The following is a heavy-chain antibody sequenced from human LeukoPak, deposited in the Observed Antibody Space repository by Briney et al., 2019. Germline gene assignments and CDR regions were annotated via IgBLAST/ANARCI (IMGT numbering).Heavy chain of an antibody. CDR3: ARDGEGISGPDAFDI. Sequence: GVSLRLSCAASGFTFSSYAMSWVRQAPGKGLEWVSAISGSGGSTYYADSVKGRFTISRDNAKNSLYLQMNSLRAEDTAVYYCARDGEGISGPDAFDIWGQGTMVTVSS. D-gene: IGHD2-15*01. J-gene: IGHJ3*02. CDR2: ISGSGGST. CDR1: GFTFSSYA. V-gene: IGHV3-23*01.